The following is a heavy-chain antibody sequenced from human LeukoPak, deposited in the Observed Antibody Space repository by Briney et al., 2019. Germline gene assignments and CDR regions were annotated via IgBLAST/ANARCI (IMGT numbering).Heavy chain of an antibody. V-gene: IGHV3-23*01. CDR1: GFTFSIYA. J-gene: IGHJ4*02. Sequence: GGSLRLSCAASGFTFSIYAMSWVRQAPGKGLKWVSAISDSGGSTYYADSVKGRFTISRDNSKNTLYLHMNSLRAEDTAVYYCGKEVERHFDLKYWGQGTLVTVSS. CDR2: ISDSGGST. CDR3: GKEVERHFDLKY.